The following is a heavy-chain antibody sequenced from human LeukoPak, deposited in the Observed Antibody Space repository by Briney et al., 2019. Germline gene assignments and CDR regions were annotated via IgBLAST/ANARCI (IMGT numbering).Heavy chain of an antibody. CDR3: ARRRRSGWYWFDY. J-gene: IGHJ4*02. CDR1: GGSISSGDYY. V-gene: IGHV4-30-4*08. Sequence: SETLSLTCTVSGGSISSGDYYWSWIRQPPGKGLEWIGYIYYSGSTYYNPSLKSRVTISVDTSKNQFSLKLSSVTAADTAVYYCARRRRSGWYWFDYWGQGTLVTVSS. D-gene: IGHD6-19*01. CDR2: IYYSGST.